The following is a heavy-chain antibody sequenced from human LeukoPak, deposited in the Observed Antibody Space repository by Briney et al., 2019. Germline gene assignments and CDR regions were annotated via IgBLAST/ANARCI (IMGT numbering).Heavy chain of an antibody. CDR3: ARDIDIVVVPAAMGSWFDP. CDR2: IISILGIA. D-gene: IGHD2-2*01. J-gene: IGHJ5*02. V-gene: IGHV1-69*04. CDR1: GGTFSSYT. Sequence: SVKVSCKASGGTFSSYTISWVRQAPGQGLEWMGRIISILGIANYAQKFQGRVTITADKSTSTAYMELSSLRSEDTAVYYCARDIDIVVVPAAMGSWFDPWGQGTLVTVSS.